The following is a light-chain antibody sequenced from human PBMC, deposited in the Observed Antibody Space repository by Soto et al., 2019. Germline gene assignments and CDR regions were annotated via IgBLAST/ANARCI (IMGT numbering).Light chain of an antibody. J-gene: IGKJ1*01. CDR2: GAS. Sequence: EIVLTQSPGTLSLSPGERATLSCRASQSVGRRYLAWYQQKIGQAPRLLIYGASSRATGIPDRFSGSGSGTDFTLTISRLEPEDFAVYYCQQYGSSPWTFGQGTKVEIK. V-gene: IGKV3-20*01. CDR1: QSVGRRY. CDR3: QQYGSSPWT.